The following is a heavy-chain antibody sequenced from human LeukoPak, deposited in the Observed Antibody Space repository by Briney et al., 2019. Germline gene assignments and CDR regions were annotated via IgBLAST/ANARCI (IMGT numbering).Heavy chain of an antibody. Sequence: SETLSLTCTVSGGSISDYFWSWILQPPGQGLEWIGYVFNSENTNYYPSLNSRVTMSADRSRDKISLDLRSVTAADTAVYYCGGGRRWDSSTYRTPIESWGQGTLVSVSS. CDR3: GGGRRWDSSTYRTPIES. CDR1: GGSISDYF. J-gene: IGHJ4*02. D-gene: IGHD6-13*01. CDR2: VFNSENT. V-gene: IGHV4-59*01.